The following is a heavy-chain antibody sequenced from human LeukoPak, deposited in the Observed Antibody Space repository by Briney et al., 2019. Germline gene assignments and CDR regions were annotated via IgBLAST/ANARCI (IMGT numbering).Heavy chain of an antibody. CDR2: IKSKAGGGTP. J-gene: IGHJ4*02. Sequence: GGSLRLSCAASGFTFIDAWMSWVRQAPGKGLEWVGRIKSKAGGGTPDYAAPVKGRFTISRDDSQNTLYVQMDSLTTDDAAVYYCATIRDSSSWAFDYWGQGTLVTVSS. D-gene: IGHD6-13*01. CDR3: ATIRDSSSWAFDY. CDR1: GFTFIDAW. V-gene: IGHV3-15*01.